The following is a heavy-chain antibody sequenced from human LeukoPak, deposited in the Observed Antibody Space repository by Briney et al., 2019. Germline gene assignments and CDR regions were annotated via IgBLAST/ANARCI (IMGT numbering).Heavy chain of an antibody. Sequence: GGSLRLSCAAAGFTFSTYAMSWVRQAPGKGLEWVSVISVTGGTTYYAASVKGRFTISRDNSKNTLYLQTNSLRAEDTAVYYCANLGRSVVYYGSDWGQGTLVTVSS. D-gene: IGHD3-10*01. CDR1: GFTFSTYA. CDR3: ANLGRSVVYYGSD. CDR2: ISVTGGTT. J-gene: IGHJ4*02. V-gene: IGHV3-23*01.